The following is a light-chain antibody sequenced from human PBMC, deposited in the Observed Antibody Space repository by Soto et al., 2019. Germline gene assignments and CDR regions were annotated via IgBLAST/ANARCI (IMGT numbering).Light chain of an antibody. V-gene: IGLV2-14*03. CDR1: TSDVGGYNY. J-gene: IGLJ1*01. Sequence: QSALTQPRSVSGSPGQSVAVSCTGTTSDVGGYNYVSWYQQLPDKAPKLLIHDVNNRPSGVSNRFSGSKSDNTASLTISGLQAEDEADYYCSSYTSSSTYVFGTGTKLTVL. CDR3: SSYTSSSTYV. CDR2: DVN.